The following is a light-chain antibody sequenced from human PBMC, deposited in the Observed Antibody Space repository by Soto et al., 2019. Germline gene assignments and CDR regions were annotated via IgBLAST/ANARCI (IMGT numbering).Light chain of an antibody. V-gene: IGKV1-5*01. Sequence: DIQMTQSPSTLSASVGDRVTITCRASQSISSWLAWYQQKPGKAPKLLIYDASNLGSGVPSRFSGSGSGTEFTLTISSLQPDDFATYYCQQYNTYSTFGQGTKVDIK. CDR2: DAS. J-gene: IGKJ1*01. CDR3: QQYNTYST. CDR1: QSISSW.